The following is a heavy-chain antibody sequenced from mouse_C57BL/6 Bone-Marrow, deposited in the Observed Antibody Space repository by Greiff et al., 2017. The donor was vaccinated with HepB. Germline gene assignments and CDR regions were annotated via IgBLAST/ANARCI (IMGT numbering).Heavy chain of an antibody. V-gene: IGHV7-1*01. J-gene: IGHJ3*01. CDR1: GFTFSDFY. CDR2: SRNKANDYTT. Sequence: EVKVVESGGGLVQSGRSLRLSCATSGFTFSDFYMEWVRQAPGKGLEWIAASRNKANDYTTEYSASVKGRFIVSRDTSQSILYLQMNALRAEDTAIYYCARDAKGYYGSSYVRFAYWGQGTLVTVSA. D-gene: IGHD1-1*01. CDR3: ARDAKGYYGSSYVRFAY.